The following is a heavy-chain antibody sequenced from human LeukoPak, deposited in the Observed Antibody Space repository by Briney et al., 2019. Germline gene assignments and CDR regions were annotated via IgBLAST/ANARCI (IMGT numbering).Heavy chain of an antibody. J-gene: IGHJ6*03. V-gene: IGHV4-59*01. D-gene: IGHD2-15*01. CDR2: IHYSGST. CDR3: ARTTEGYCRGRSCYSYYYYMDV. Sequence: SETLSLTCTVSGGSISSYYWSWIRQPPGKGLEWIGYIHYSGSTNYNPSLKSRVTISVDTSKNQFSLKLSSVTAADTAVYYCARTTEGYCRGRSCYSYYYYMDVWGKGTTVTISS. CDR1: GGSISSYY.